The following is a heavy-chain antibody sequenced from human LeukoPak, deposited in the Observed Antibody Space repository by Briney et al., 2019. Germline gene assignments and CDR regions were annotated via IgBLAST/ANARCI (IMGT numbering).Heavy chain of an antibody. CDR1: GFTFSSYA. CDR3: ASSMTTGGGMAGTYYYYYMDV. Sequence: GGSLRLSCAASGFTFSSYAMSWVRQAPGKGLEWVSAISGSGGSTYYADSVKGRFTISRDNSKNTLFLQMNSLRSEDTAVYYCASSMTTGGGMAGTYYYYYMDVWGKGTTVTVSS. V-gene: IGHV3-23*01. D-gene: IGHD2-8*02. CDR2: ISGSGGST. J-gene: IGHJ6*03.